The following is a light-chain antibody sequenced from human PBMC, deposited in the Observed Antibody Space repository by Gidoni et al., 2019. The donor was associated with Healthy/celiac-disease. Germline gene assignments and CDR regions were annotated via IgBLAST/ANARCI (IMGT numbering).Light chain of an antibody. Sequence: DIVLTQSPGTLSLSPGERDTLSCRASQSVSSSYLAWYQQKPGQAPRLLIYGASSRATGIPDRCSGSGSGTDFTLTISRLEPEDYAVEYCQQYGSSPPLTFGGGTKVEIK. V-gene: IGKV3-20*01. CDR2: GAS. CDR3: QQYGSSPPLT. J-gene: IGKJ4*01. CDR1: QSVSSSY.